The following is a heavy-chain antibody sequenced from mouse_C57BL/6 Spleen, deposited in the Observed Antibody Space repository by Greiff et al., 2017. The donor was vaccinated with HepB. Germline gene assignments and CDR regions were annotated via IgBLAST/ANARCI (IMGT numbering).Heavy chain of an antibody. V-gene: IGHV1-26*01. Sequence: EVQLQQSGPELVKPGASVKISCKASGYTFTDYYMNWVKQSHGKSLEWIGDINPNNGGTSYNQKFKGKATLTVDKSSSTAYMELRSLTSEDSAVYYGARSDYDGSRPFDYWGQGTTLTVSS. CDR3: ARSDYDGSRPFDY. CDR1: GYTFTDYY. J-gene: IGHJ2*01. D-gene: IGHD1-1*01. CDR2: INPNNGGT.